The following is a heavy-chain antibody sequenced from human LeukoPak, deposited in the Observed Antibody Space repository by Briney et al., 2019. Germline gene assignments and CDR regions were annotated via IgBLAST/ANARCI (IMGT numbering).Heavy chain of an antibody. CDR1: GFTFSKVW. CDR2: IKSKTDGGTI. Sequence: GGSLRLSCAASGFTFSKVWMSWVRQAPGKGLEWVGRIKSKTDGGTIDYAAPVKGRFTISRDDSKDTLFLQMNSLKTEDTAVYYCTTDLSELDDSGYYAKYFHHWGQGTLVTVSS. CDR3: TTDLSELDDSGYYAKYFHH. V-gene: IGHV3-15*01. D-gene: IGHD3-22*01. J-gene: IGHJ1*01.